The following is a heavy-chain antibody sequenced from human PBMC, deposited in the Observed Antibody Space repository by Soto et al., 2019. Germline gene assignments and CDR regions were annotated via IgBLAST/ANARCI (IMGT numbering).Heavy chain of an antibody. CDR2: INYSGST. CDR3: ARIVQWLRYGMDV. D-gene: IGHD6-19*01. Sequence: SETLSLTCAVYGGSFSGYYWSWIRQPPGKGLEWIGEINYSGSTNYNPSLKSRVTISVDRSKNQFSLKLSSVTAADTAVYYCARIVQWLRYGMDVWGQGTTVTVSS. V-gene: IGHV4-34*01. J-gene: IGHJ6*02. CDR1: GGSFSGYY.